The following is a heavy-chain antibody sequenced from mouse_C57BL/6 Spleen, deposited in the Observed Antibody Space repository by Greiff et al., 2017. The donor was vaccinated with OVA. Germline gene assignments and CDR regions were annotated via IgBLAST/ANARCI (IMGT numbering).Heavy chain of an antibody. CDR2: IYPGSGST. CDR3: ARSLYYYGSSPYYFDD. Sequence: QVQLQQPGAELVKPGASVKMSCKASGYTFTSYWITWVKQRPGQGLEWIGDIYPGSGSTNYNEKFKSKATLTVDTSSSTAYMQLSSLTSEGSAVYYCARSLYYYGSSPYYFDDWGQGTTLTVSS. CDR1: GYTFTSYW. D-gene: IGHD1-1*01. J-gene: IGHJ2*01. V-gene: IGHV1-55*01.